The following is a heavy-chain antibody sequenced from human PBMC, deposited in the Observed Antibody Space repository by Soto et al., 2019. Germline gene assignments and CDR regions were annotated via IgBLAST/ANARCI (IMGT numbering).Heavy chain of an antibody. CDR2: ISYDGSNK. V-gene: IGHV3-30-3*01. CDR1: GFPFSIYA. J-gene: IGHJ4*02. CDR3: ARGPSSLTRFDY. D-gene: IGHD2-2*01. Sequence: PGGSLRLSCAASGFPFSIYAMHLVRQSPGKGLEWVAIISYDGSNKYYADSVKGRFTISRDNSKKTLYLQMNSLRAEDTAVYYCARGPSSLTRFDYWGKGTLITVSS.